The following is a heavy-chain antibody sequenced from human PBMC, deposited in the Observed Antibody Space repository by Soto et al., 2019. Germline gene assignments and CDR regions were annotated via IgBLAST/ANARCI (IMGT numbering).Heavy chain of an antibody. J-gene: IGHJ4*02. CDR2: IKNKGDGGTT. CDR1: GFRFITSW. V-gene: IGHV3-15*01. D-gene: IGHD2-21*01. CDR3: TTIAVAGGY. Sequence: GGSLRLSCTASGFRFITSWMSWVRQAPGRGPEWVALIKNKGDGGTTDYAAFVKGRFTISRDDSKNTLYLQMNSLQTEDTALYYCTTIAVAGGYWGQGTLVTVSS.